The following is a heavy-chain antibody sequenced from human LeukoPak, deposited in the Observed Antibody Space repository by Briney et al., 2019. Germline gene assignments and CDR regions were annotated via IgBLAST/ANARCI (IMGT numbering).Heavy chain of an antibody. Sequence: SETLSLTCAVYGGSFSGYYWSWIRQPPGKGLEWIGEINHSGSTNYNPSLKSRVTISVDTSKNQFSLKLSSVTAADTAVYYCARPRYSGSYYRALDYWGQGTLVTVSP. CDR3: ARPRYSGSYYRALDY. CDR2: INHSGST. V-gene: IGHV4-34*01. CDR1: GGSFSGYY. D-gene: IGHD1-26*01. J-gene: IGHJ4*02.